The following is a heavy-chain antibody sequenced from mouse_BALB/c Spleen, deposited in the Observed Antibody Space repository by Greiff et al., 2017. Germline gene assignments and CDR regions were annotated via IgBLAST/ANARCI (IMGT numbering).Heavy chain of an antibody. CDR1: GYTFTSYW. V-gene: IGHV1S81*02. J-gene: IGHJ4*01. Sequence: QVQLQQPGAELVKPGASVKLSCKASGYTFTSYWMHWVKQRPGQGLEWIGEINPSNGRTNYNEKFKSKATLTVDKSSSTAYMQLSSLTSEDSAVYYCARKYDYDDYAMDYWGQGTSVTVSS. CDR3: ARKYDYDDYAMDY. D-gene: IGHD2-4*01. CDR2: INPSNGRT.